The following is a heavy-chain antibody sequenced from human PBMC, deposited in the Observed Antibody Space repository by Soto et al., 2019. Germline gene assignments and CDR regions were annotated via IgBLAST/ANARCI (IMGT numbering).Heavy chain of an antibody. D-gene: IGHD6-13*01. CDR1: GGSISSSNYY. CDR2: IYYSGST. V-gene: IGHV4-39*01. CDR3: ARRGRYSSSWYGFDY. J-gene: IGHJ4*02. Sequence: ASETLSLTCTVSGGSISSSNYYWGWIRQPPGKGLEWIGSIYYSGSTYYNPSLKSRVTISVDTSKNQFSLKLSSVTAADTAVYYCARRGRYSSSWYGFDYWGQRTLVTVSS.